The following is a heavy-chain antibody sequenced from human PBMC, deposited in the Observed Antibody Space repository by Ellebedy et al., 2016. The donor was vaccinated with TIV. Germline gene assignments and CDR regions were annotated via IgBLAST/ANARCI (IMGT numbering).Heavy chain of an antibody. Sequence: MPSETLSLTCTVSGDSISSGYYWGWIRQPPGKGLAWIGSIYHSGSTYYNPSLKSRVTISVDTSKNQFSLKLSSVTATDTAVYYCARGGSYSGRYYPRNYYFDYWGQGTLVTVSS. CDR2: IYHSGST. D-gene: IGHD1-26*01. V-gene: IGHV4-38-2*02. CDR1: GDSISSGYY. J-gene: IGHJ4*02. CDR3: ARGGSYSGRYYPRNYYFDY.